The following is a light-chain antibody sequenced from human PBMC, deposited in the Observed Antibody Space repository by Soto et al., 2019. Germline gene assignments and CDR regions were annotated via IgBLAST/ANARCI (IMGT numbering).Light chain of an antibody. CDR2: RAS. Sequence: DIQMTQSPSTLSAFVEDRVAITCRASQSISSWLAWYQQKPGKAPILLIYRASTLERGVPSRFSGSGSGTEFTLTISSLQPDDFATYYCQQYYTFPWTFGRGTKVDIK. V-gene: IGKV1-5*03. J-gene: IGKJ1*01. CDR1: QSISSW. CDR3: QQYYTFPWT.